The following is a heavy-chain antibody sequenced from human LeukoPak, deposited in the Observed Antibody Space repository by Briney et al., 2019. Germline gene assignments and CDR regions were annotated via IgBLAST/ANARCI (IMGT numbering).Heavy chain of an antibody. CDR1: GFTFTSSA. CDR2: IVVGSGNT. D-gene: IGHD3-16*01. V-gene: IGHV1-58*01. J-gene: IGHJ5*02. CDR3: AAGGRQKLLFDP. Sequence: ASVKLSCKASGFTFTSSAVQWVRQARGQRLEWIGWIVVGSGNTNYAQKFQERVTITRDMSTSTAYMELSSLRSEDTAVYYCAAGGRQKLLFDPWGQGTLVTVSS.